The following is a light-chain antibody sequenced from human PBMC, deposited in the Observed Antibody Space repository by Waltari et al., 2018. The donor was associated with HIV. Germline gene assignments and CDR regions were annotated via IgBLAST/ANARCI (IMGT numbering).Light chain of an antibody. V-gene: IGKV2-28*01. CDR3: MQTLQTPWT. CDR2: LGS. J-gene: IGKJ1*01. Sequence: DIVMTQSPLSLPVTPGEPASISCRSSQSLLHSNGYNYLDWYLQKPGQSPQLLIYLGSNRASGVPDRFSGSGSGTEFTLKISRVEADDVGVYYCMQTLQTPWTFGQGTKVEIK. CDR1: QSLLHSNGYNY.